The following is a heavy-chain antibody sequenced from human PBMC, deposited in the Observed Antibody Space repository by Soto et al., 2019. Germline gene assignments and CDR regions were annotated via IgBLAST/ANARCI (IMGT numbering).Heavy chain of an antibody. CDR1: GGTFSSYT. V-gene: IGHV1-69*02. Sequence: SVKVSCKASGGTFSSYTISWVRQAPGQGLEWMGRIIPILGIANYAQKFQGRVTITADKSTTTAYIELSSLRSEDTAVYYCARNPPSFIVVVQAAPPAKYFQHWARGTWVTVSS. J-gene: IGHJ1*01. CDR3: ARNPPSFIVVVQAAPPAKYFQH. CDR2: IIPILGIA. D-gene: IGHD2-2*01.